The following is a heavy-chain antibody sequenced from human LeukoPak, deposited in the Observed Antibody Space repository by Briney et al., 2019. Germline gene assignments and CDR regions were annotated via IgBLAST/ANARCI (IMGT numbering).Heavy chain of an antibody. D-gene: IGHD5-18*01. CDR1: GFTFSSYS. V-gene: IGHV3-21*01. CDR3: ARHLSGITGYTYGRGIDY. J-gene: IGHJ4*02. CDR2: ISSSSSYI. Sequence: GGSLSLSCAASGFTFSSYSMNWVRQAPGKGLEWVSSISSSSSYIYYADSVKGRFTISRDNAKKSLYLQMNSLRAEDTAVYYCARHLSGITGYTYGRGIDYWGQGTLLTVSS.